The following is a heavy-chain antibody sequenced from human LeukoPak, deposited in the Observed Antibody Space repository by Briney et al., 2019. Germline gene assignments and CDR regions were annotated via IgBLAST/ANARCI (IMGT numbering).Heavy chain of an antibody. Sequence: GGSLRLSCAASGFTFSSYAMSWVRQAPGKGLEWVSAISGSGGSTYYADSVKGRFTISRDNAKNSLYLQMNSLKVEDTAVYYCARDSMHLQWEGYWGQGTLVTVSS. V-gene: IGHV3-23*01. D-gene: IGHD1-26*01. J-gene: IGHJ4*02. CDR3: ARDSMHLQWEGY. CDR2: ISGSGGST. CDR1: GFTFSSYA.